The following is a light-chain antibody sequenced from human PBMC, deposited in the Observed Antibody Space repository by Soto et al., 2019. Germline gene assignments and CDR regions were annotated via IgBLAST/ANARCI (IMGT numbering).Light chain of an antibody. CDR3: SSYTTSSLYV. V-gene: IGLV2-14*01. Sequence: QSVLTQPASVSGSPGQSITISCSGTNSDVGGYNYVSWYQQHPGKAPKLMIYDVSYRPSGISNRFSGPKSDNTASLTISGLQAEDEADYYCSSYTTSSLYVFGTGTRSPS. J-gene: IGLJ1*01. CDR1: NSDVGGYNY. CDR2: DVS.